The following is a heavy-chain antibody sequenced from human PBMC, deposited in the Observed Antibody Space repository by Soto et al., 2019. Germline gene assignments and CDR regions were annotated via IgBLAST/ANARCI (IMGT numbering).Heavy chain of an antibody. D-gene: IGHD3-10*01. Sequence: QVQLQESGPGLVKPSQTLSLTCTVSGDSVNTADYYWTWIRQSPEKGLEWIVNIFYDGSAYPTPSLNSRVSASVDTSKNQFSLNLFSVTAADTAVYYCARRLLDTASHYYNWFDPWGQGTLVTVSS. CDR3: ARRLLDTASHYYNWFDP. CDR2: IFYDGSA. CDR1: GDSVNTADYY. V-gene: IGHV4-30-4*01. J-gene: IGHJ5*02.